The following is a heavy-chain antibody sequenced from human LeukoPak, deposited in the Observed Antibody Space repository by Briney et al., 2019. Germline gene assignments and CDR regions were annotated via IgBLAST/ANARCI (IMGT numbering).Heavy chain of an antibody. Sequence: GSLRLSCAASGFTFSSYGMHWVRQAPGKGLEWVAFIRYDVSNKYYADSVKGRFTISRDNSKNTLYLQMNSLRVEDTSVYYCARGGSYLSAFDIWGQGTMVTVSS. CDR2: IRYDVSNK. D-gene: IGHD1-26*01. J-gene: IGHJ3*02. V-gene: IGHV3-30*02. CDR1: GFTFSSYG. CDR3: ARGGSYLSAFDI.